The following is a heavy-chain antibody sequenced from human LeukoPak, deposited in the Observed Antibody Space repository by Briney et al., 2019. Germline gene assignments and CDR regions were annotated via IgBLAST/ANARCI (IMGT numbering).Heavy chain of an antibody. J-gene: IGHJ3*02. CDR1: GFTFSTYS. CDR3: ARDSPLSFDI. V-gene: IGHV3-21*01. Sequence: PGGSLRLSCAASGFTFSTYSMNWVRQAPGKGLEWVSSISSNSSFIYYADSVKGRFTISRDNAKNSVYLQMNSLRAEDTAVYYCARDSPLSFDIWGQGTMVTVSS. CDR2: ISSNSSFI.